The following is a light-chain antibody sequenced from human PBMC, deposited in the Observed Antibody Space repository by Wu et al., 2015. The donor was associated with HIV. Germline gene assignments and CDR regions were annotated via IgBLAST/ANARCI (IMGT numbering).Light chain of an antibody. CDR2: YTS. J-gene: IGKJ1*01. CDR3: QQYNNWPPWT. CDR1: QSVSSN. V-gene: IGKV3-15*01. Sequence: EIVMTQSPATLPVSPGERATLFCRASQSVSSNLAWYQQKPGQAPRLLIYYTSTRATGIPARFSGSGSGTEFTLTISNMQSEDFAVYYCQQYNNWPPWTFGQGTKVEMK.